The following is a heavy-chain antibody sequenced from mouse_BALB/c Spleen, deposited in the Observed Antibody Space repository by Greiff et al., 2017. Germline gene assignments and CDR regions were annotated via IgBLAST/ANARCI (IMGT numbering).Heavy chain of an antibody. J-gene: IGHJ2*01. D-gene: IGHD2-1*01. CDR3: TRRGDYYGNYFDY. V-gene: IGHV3-6*02. CDR2: ISYDGSN. CDR1: GYSITSGYF. Sequence: DVKLQESGPGLVKPSQSLSLSCSATGYSITSGYFWNWIRQFPGNILEWRVYISYDGSNNYNPSLKNRISITRDTSKNQFFLKLNSVTTEDTATYCWTRRGDYYGNYFDYGGQGTTLTVSS.